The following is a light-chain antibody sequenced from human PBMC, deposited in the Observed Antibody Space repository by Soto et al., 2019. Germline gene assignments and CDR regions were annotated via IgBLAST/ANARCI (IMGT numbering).Light chain of an antibody. J-gene: IGKJ4*01. Sequence: EIVLTQSPGTLSLSPGERATLSCRASQSVGNNNLAWYQQKPGQAPRFLIYDASSRATGTPDRLSGSGSGTDFTLTISRLEPEDFAVYYCQQYGSTPLTFGGGTKVEIK. CDR3: QQYGSTPLT. V-gene: IGKV3-20*01. CDR1: QSVGNNN. CDR2: DAS.